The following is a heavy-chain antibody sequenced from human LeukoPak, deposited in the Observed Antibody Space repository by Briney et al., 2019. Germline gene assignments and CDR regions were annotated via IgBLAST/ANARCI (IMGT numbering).Heavy chain of an antibody. CDR2: VHHDGTA. V-gene: IGHV4-59*01. CDR3: ASLGGYYESSSYSQLDAFDI. Sequence: SETLSLTCTVSNGSISNYFWSWIRQPPGKGLEWIGYVHHDGTANYNPSLMSRVNISIDTSEHRLSLKLSSVTAADTALYYCASLGGYYESSSYSQLDAFDIWGQGTMVTVSS. D-gene: IGHD3-22*01. CDR1: NGSISNYF. J-gene: IGHJ3*02.